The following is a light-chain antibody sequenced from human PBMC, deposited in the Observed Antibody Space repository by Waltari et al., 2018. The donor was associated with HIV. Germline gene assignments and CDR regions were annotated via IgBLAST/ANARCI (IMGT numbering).Light chain of an antibody. CDR1: SSNIGAYD. CDR3: QSYDNSLRVSYV. CDR2: ANN. V-gene: IGLV1-40*01. J-gene: IGLJ1*01. Sequence: QSVLTQPPSVSGAPGQRVTISCTGSSSNIGAYDVHWYQQLPGRAPQLLLYANNNRPSGVPDRFSGSKSGTPASLAIAGLQIEDEGDYFCQSYDNSLRVSYVFSAGTRVTVL.